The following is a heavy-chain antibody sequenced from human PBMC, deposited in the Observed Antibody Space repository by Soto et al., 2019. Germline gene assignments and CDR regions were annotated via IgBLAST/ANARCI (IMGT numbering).Heavy chain of an antibody. CDR1: GGSISSSSYY. J-gene: IGHJ4*02. CDR3: ASGRRYCSSTSCYSYYFDY. CDR2: IYYSGST. V-gene: IGHV4-39*01. D-gene: IGHD2-2*01. Sequence: QLQLQESGPGLVKPSETLSLTCTVSGGSISSSSYYWGWIRQPPGKGLEWIGSIYYSGSTYSNPSLKRRDTISVEKSKNQFSLKLSSVTAADTAVYNCASGRRYCSSTSCYSYYFDYWGQGTLVTVSS.